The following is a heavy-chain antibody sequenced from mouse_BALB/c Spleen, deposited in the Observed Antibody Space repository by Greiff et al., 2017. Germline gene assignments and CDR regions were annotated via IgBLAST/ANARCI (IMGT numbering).Heavy chain of an antibody. CDR1: GFTFSSYA. D-gene: IGHD4-1*02. V-gene: IGHV5-6-5*01. Sequence: EVQLMESGGGLVKPGGSLTLSCAASGFTFSSYAMSWVRRTPERMLEWVASISSGGSTYYPDSVKGRFTISRDNARNILYLQMSSLKSEDTAMYYCARGQLHFDYWGQGTTLTVSS. CDR3: ARGQLHFDY. CDR2: ISSGGST. J-gene: IGHJ2*01.